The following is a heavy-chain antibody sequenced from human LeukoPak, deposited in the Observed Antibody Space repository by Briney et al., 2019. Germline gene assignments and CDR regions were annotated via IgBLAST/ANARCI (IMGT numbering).Heavy chain of an antibody. V-gene: IGHV3-23*01. D-gene: IGHD6-19*01. J-gene: IGHJ4*02. CDR1: GFTLSTYA. CDR3: AKSSTGWWYFDY. CDR2: LSGSGGNT. Sequence: GGSLRLSCAASGFTLSTYAMNWVRKPPGKGLEWVSSLSGSGGNTNHADSVKGRFTISRDNSKNTLYLQMNSLRAEDTAVYYCAKSSTGWWYFDYWGQGTLLSVCS.